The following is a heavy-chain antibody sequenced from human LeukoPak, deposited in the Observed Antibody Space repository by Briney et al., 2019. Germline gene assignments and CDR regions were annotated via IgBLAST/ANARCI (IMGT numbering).Heavy chain of an antibody. CDR3: ARYPMTYCSSSSCTDY. Sequence: GGSLRLSCAASGITFSDHYMSWIRQAPGKGLEWVSDISSSSVYTNYADSVKGRFTISRDNAKNSLYLQMNSLRAEDTAVYYCARYPMTYCSSSSCTDYWGQGTLVTVSS. V-gene: IGHV3-11*03. J-gene: IGHJ4*02. CDR1: GITFSDHY. CDR2: ISSSSVYT. D-gene: IGHD2-2*01.